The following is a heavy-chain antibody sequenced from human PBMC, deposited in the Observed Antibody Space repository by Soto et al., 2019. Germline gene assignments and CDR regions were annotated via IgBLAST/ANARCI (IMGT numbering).Heavy chain of an antibody. CDR1: GFTFSAFG. J-gene: IGHJ4*03. Sequence: GGTLRLSCAASGFTFSAFGMHWVRQAPGKGLEWVAVISYGGSEEKYADSVKGRAAVSRDNSQNTVYLQINSRRGDESVIYCCTRGRFDVVKISPMDHWGQGTLVTVSS. CDR2: ISYGGSEE. V-gene: IGHV3-30*03. CDR3: TRGRFDVVKISPMDH. D-gene: IGHD3-9*01.